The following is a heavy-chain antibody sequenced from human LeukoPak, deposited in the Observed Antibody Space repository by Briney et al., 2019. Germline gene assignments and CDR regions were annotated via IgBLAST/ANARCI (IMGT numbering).Heavy chain of an antibody. Sequence: GGSLRLSCAASGFTFSSYGMHWVRQAPGKGLEWVAFIRYDGSNKYYADSVKGRFTISRDNSKNTLYLQMNSLRAEDTAVYYCAKGGTYYDFWSGYSPAAGDDYWGQGTLVTVSS. V-gene: IGHV3-30*02. D-gene: IGHD3-3*01. CDR3: AKGGTYYDFWSGYSPAAGDDY. CDR1: GFTFSSYG. J-gene: IGHJ4*02. CDR2: IRYDGSNK.